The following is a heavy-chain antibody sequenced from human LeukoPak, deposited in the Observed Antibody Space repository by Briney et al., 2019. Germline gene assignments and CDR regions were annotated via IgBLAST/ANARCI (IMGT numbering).Heavy chain of an antibody. CDR3: ARAYSSSWQVA. Sequence: SQTLSLTCTVSGGSISSGDYYWSWIRQPPGKGLEWIGEINHSGSTNYNPSLKSRVTISVDTSKNQFSLKLSSVTAADTAVYYCARAYSSSWQVAWGQGTLVTVSS. V-gene: IGHV4-30-4*08. J-gene: IGHJ5*02. CDR1: GGSISSGDYY. CDR2: INHSGST. D-gene: IGHD6-13*01.